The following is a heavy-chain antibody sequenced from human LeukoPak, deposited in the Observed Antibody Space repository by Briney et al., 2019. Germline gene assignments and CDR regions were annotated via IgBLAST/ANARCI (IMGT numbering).Heavy chain of an antibody. D-gene: IGHD4-17*01. CDR1: GFTFSSYW. Sequence: PGGSLRLSCAASGFTFSSYWMSWVRQAPGKGLEWVANIKQDGSEKYYVDSVKGRFTISRDNAKNSLYLQMNSLRAEDTAVYYCAREVEDGDYKLGAFDIWGQGTMVTVSS. CDR2: IKQDGSEK. J-gene: IGHJ3*02. V-gene: IGHV3-7*01. CDR3: AREVEDGDYKLGAFDI.